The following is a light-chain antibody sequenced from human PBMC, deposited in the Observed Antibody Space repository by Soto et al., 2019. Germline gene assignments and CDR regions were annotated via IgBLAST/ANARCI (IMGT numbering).Light chain of an antibody. Sequence: QLVLTQSPSASASLGASVKLTCTLSSGHSSYAIAWHQQQPEKGPRYLMKLNXXXXXXXXXXXXXXXSGSSSGAERYLTISXXQSXXXXXYYCQTWGTGIVIFGGGTKLTVL. CDR1: SGHSSYA. CDR3: QTWGTGIVI. CDR2: LNXXXXX. V-gene: IGLV4-69*01. J-gene: IGLJ2*01.